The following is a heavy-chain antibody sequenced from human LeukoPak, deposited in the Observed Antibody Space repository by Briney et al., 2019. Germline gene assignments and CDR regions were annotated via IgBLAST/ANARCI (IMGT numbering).Heavy chain of an antibody. J-gene: IGHJ4*02. CDR3: ARGRTYGSGSYPLDLDY. CDR1: GYTFTGYY. Sequence: GASVKVSCKASGYTFTGYYMHWVRQAPGQGLGWMGWINPNSGGTNYAQKFQGRVTVTRDTSISTAYMELSRLRSDDTAVYYCARGRTYGSGSYPLDLDYWGQGTLVTVSS. D-gene: IGHD3-10*01. CDR2: INPNSGGT. V-gene: IGHV1-2*02.